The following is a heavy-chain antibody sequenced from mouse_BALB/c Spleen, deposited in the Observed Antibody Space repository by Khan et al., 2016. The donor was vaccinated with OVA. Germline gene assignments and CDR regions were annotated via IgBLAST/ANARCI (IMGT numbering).Heavy chain of an antibody. CDR1: GYTFTDFT. CDR2: ISTYYGDA. CDR3: TRGGGGNRFAY. J-gene: IGHJ3*01. V-gene: IGHV1S137*01. Sequence: VQLQESGAELVRPGVSMKISCKGSGYTFTDFTLHWVKQSHAMSLEWIGVISTYYGDATYNQRFKDKATMTVDKSSSTAYMELARLTSEDSAIXYCTRGGGGNRFAYWGQGTLVTVSA.